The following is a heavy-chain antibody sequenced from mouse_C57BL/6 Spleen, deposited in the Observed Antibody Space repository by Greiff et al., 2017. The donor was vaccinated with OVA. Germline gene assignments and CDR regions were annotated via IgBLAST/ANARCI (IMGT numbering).Heavy chain of an antibody. CDR2: IYPGSGNN. Sequence: QVQLQQSGAELVRPGASVKLSCKASGYTFTDYYINWVKQRPGQGLEWIARIYPGSGNNYYNEKFKGKATLTAEKSSSTAYMQLSSLTSEDSAVYFCAREAGRGYFDVWGTGTTVTVSS. V-gene: IGHV1-76*01. D-gene: IGHD1-1*01. CDR1: GYTFTDYY. J-gene: IGHJ1*03. CDR3: AREAGRGYFDV.